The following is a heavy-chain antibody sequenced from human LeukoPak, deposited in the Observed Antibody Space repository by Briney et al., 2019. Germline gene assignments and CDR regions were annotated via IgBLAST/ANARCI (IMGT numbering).Heavy chain of an antibody. CDR1: RFTFSSYA. J-gene: IGHJ4*02. D-gene: IGHD6-19*01. CDR3: ARGVLARGSSGWYFDY. V-gene: IGHV3-64*01. CDR2: ISSNGGST. Sequence: GGSLRLSCAASRFTFSSYAMHWVRQAPGKGLEYVSAISSNGGSTYYANSVKGRFTISRDNSKNTLYLQTGSLRAEDMAVYYCARGVLARGSSGWYFDYWGQGTLVTVSS.